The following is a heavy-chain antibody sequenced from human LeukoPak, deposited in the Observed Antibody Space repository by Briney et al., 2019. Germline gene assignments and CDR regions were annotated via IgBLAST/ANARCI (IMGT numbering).Heavy chain of an antibody. D-gene: IGHD1-26*01. CDR1: GYTFTGYY. CDR2: INPDSGGT. CDR3: ARKYSGSYFIIDY. V-gene: IGHV1-2*02. J-gene: IGHJ4*02. Sequence: ASVKVSCKASGYTFTGYYMHWVRQAPGQGLEWMGWINPDSGGTKYAQKFQGRVTMTRDTSISTAYMELSRLRSDDTAVYYCARKYSGSYFIIDYWGQGTLVTVSS.